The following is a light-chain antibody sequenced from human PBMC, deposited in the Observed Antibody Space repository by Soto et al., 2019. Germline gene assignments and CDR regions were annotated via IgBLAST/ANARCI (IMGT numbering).Light chain of an antibody. CDR3: QQYGSSPRT. Sequence: EIVLTQSPGTLSLSPGDRATLSCRASQSLSRSSLAWYQQKPGRAPRLLIYGASSRATGIPDRFSGSGSGTDFTRTISRLEPEDFAVYYCQQYGSSPRTFGQGTKVEIK. CDR1: QSLSRSS. V-gene: IGKV3-20*01. CDR2: GAS. J-gene: IGKJ1*01.